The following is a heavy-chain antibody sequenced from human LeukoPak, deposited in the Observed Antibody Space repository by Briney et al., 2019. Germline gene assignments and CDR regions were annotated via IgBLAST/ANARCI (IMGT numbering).Heavy chain of an antibody. CDR1: GFTVSSNY. J-gene: IGHJ3*02. D-gene: IGHD6-13*01. CDR2: IKQDGSEK. V-gene: IGHV3-7*01. CDR3: AVYSSSWYPDAFDI. Sequence: GGSLRLSCAASGFTVSSNYMSWVRQAPGKGLEWVANIKQDGSEKYYVDSVKGRFTISRDNAKNSLYLQMNSLRAEDTAVYYCAVYSSSWYPDAFDIWGQGTMVTVSS.